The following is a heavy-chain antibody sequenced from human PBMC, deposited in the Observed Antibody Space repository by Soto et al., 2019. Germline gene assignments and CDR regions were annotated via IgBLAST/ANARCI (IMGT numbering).Heavy chain of an antibody. CDR2: IYYSGST. CDR1: GGSISSSSYY. Sequence: SETLSLTCTVSGGSISSSSYYWGWIRQPPGKGLEWIGSIYYSGSTYYNPSLKSRVTISVDTSKNQFSLKLSSVTAADTAVYYCARVNTAMVNYGMDVWGQGTTVTVSS. D-gene: IGHD5-18*01. J-gene: IGHJ6*02. V-gene: IGHV4-39*01. CDR3: ARVNTAMVNYGMDV.